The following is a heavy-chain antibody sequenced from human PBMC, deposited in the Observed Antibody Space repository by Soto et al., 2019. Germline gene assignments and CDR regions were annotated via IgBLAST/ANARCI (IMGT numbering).Heavy chain of an antibody. CDR2: ISYDGSNK. Sequence: QVQLVESGGGVVQPGRSLRLSCAASGFTFSSYGMHWVRQAPGKGLEWVAVISYDGSNKYYADSVKGRFTISRDNSKNTLYLQMNILRAEDTAVYYCAKWDGMDVWGQGTTVTVSS. CDR1: GFTFSSYG. J-gene: IGHJ6*02. CDR3: AKWDGMDV. V-gene: IGHV3-30*18.